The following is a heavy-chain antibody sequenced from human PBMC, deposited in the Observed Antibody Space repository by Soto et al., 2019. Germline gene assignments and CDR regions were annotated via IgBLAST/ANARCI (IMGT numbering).Heavy chain of an antibody. D-gene: IGHD2-8*02. CDR1: GGSISSSTYY. J-gene: IGHJ4*02. CDR3: ARDKITGLFDY. Sequence: PSETLSLTCTVSGGSISSSTYYWGWMRQPPGKGPEWIASFFIGGNTYYNPSLKSRVTISVDTSKNQFSLKLSSVTAADTAVYYCARDKITGLFDYWGQGTLVT. V-gene: IGHV4-39*02. CDR2: FFIGGNT.